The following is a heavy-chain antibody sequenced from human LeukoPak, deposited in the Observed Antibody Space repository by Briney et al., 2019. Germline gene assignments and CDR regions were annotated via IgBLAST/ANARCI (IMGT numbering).Heavy chain of an antibody. Sequence: GASVKVSCKASGYTFTGYYMYWVRQAPGQGLEWMGRINPNSGGTNYAQKFQGRVTMTRDTSISTAYMELSRLRSDDTAVYYCATQMTTVTTLDYWGQGTLVTVSS. CDR2: INPNSGGT. J-gene: IGHJ4*02. CDR3: ATQMTTVTTLDY. D-gene: IGHD4-11*01. V-gene: IGHV1-2*06. CDR1: GYTFTGYY.